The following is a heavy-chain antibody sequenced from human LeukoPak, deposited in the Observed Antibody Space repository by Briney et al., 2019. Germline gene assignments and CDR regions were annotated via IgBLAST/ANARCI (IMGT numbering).Heavy chain of an antibody. V-gene: IGHV4-34*01. Sequence: SETLSLTRAVYGGSFSGYYWGWIRQPPGKGLEWIGEINHSGSTNYNPSLKSRVTISVDTSKNQFSLKLSSVTAADTAVYYCARGAPGYYGSGSYPFDPWGQGTLVTVSS. J-gene: IGHJ5*02. CDR1: GGSFSGYY. CDR2: INHSGST. CDR3: ARGAPGYYGSGSYPFDP. D-gene: IGHD3-10*01.